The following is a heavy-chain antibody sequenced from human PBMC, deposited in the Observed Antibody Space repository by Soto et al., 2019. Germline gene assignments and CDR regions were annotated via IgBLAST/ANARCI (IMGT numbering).Heavy chain of an antibody. CDR2: ISSDGSRT. CDR1: GFTFSSYW. CDR3: AKDQDSSSWYFDY. Sequence: PGGSLRLSCAASGFTFSSYWMHWVRQALGKGLVWVSRISSDGSRTSYADSVKGRFTISRDNAKNTLYLQMNSLRAEDTAVYYCAKDQDSSSWYFDYWGQGTLVTVSS. V-gene: IGHV3-74*01. D-gene: IGHD6-13*01. J-gene: IGHJ4*02.